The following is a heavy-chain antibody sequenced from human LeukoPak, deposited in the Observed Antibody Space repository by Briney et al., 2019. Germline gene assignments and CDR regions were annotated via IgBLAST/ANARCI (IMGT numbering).Heavy chain of an antibody. J-gene: IGHJ4*02. V-gene: IGHV4-59*01. CDR3: ARAPDSSGYYYDY. Sequence: PSETLSLTCTVSGGSISSYYRSWIRQPPGKGLEWIGYIYYSGSTNYNPSLKSRVTISVDTSKNQFSLKLSSVTAADTAVYYCARAPDSSGYYYDYWGQGTLVTVSS. CDR2: IYYSGST. D-gene: IGHD3-22*01. CDR1: GGSISSYY.